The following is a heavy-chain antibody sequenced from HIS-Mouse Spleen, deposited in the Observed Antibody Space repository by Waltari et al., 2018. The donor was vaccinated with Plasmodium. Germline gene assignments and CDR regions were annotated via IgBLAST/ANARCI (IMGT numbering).Heavy chain of an antibody. CDR3: ASSWYWYFDL. V-gene: IGHV3-21*01. Sequence: EVQLVESGGGMVKPGGSLRLSCAASGIPLRSYSMTWVRQAPGKGLEWVSSISSSSSYKYYADSVKGRFTISRDNAKNSLYLQMNSLRAEDTAVYYCASSWYWYFDLWGRGTLVTVSS. D-gene: IGHD6-13*01. J-gene: IGHJ2*01. CDR1: GIPLRSYS. CDR2: ISSSSSYK.